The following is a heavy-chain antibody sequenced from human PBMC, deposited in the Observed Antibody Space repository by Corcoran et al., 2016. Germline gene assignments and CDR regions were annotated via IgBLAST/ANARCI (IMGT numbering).Heavy chain of an antibody. CDR1: GYTFTSYY. CDR2: INPSGGST. Sequence: QVQLVQSGAEVKKPGASVKVSCKASGYTFTSYYMHWVRQAPGQGLEWMGIINPSGGSTSYAQKFQGRVTMTRDTSTSTVYMELSSLRSEDTAVYYCARGCDFWGGYQGYFDYWGQGTLVTVSS. CDR3: ARGCDFWGGYQGYFDY. D-gene: IGHD3-3*01. V-gene: IGHV1-46*01. J-gene: IGHJ4*02.